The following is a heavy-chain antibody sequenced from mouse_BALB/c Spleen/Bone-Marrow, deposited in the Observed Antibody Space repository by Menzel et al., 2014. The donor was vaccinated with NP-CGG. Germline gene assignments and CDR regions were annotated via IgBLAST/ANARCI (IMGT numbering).Heavy chain of an antibody. CDR2: IDPANGNT. Sequence: DVKLQESGAELVKPGASVKLSCTASGFNIKDTYMHWVKQRPEQGLEWIGRIDPANGNTKYDPKFQGKATITADTSSNTAYLQVSSLTSEDTAVYYCANYYYGSSLFAYWGQGTLVTVSA. V-gene: IGHV14-3*02. D-gene: IGHD1-1*01. J-gene: IGHJ3*01. CDR1: GFNIKDTY. CDR3: ANYYYGSSLFAY.